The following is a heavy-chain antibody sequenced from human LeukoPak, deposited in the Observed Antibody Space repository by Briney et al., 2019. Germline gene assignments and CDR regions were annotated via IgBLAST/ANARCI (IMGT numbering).Heavy chain of an antibody. D-gene: IGHD1-26*01. J-gene: IGHJ4*02. V-gene: IGHV3-9*03. CDR1: GFTFSSYS. Sequence: PGGSLRLYCAASGFTFSSYSMNWVRQAPGKGLEWVSGISWNSGSIGYADSVKGRFTISRDNAKNSLYLQMNSLRAEDMALYYCAKDSGSAAYYFDYWGQRTLVTVSS. CDR2: ISWNSGSI. CDR3: AKDSGSAAYYFDY.